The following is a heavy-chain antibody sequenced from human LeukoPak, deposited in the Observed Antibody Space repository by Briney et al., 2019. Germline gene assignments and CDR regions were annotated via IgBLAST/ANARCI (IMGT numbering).Heavy chain of an antibody. CDR1: GGSFSGYY. CDR2: INHSGST. Sequence: PETLSLTCAVYGGSFSGYYWSWIRQPPGKGLEWIGEINHSGSTNYNPSLKSRVTISVGTSKNQFSLKLSSVTAADTAVYYCARGGEGWVFDYWGQGTLVTVSS. V-gene: IGHV4-34*01. D-gene: IGHD4-17*01. J-gene: IGHJ4*02. CDR3: ARGGEGWVFDY.